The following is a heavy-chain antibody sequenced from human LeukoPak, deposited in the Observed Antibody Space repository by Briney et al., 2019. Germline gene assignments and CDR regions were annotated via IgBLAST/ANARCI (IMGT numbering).Heavy chain of an antibody. J-gene: IGHJ6*03. CDR1: GYTFTGYY. D-gene: IGHD2/OR15-2a*01. CDR2: INPSGGST. CDR3: ARGVSFLNYYYYMDV. Sequence: ASVKVSCKASGYTFTGYYMHWVRQAPGQGLEWMGIINPSGGSTSYAQKFQGRVTMTRDMSTSTVYMELSSLRSEDTAVYYCARGVSFLNYYYYMDVWGKGTTVTVSS. V-gene: IGHV1-46*01.